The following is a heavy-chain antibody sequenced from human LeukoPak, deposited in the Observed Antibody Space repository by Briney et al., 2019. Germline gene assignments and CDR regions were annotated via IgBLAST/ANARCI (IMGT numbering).Heavy chain of an antibody. Sequence: GGSLRLSCAASGFTFSSYGMHWVRQAPGKGLERVAVISYDGSNKYYADSVKGRFTISRDNSKNTLYLQMNSLRAEDTAVYYCAKDVSSSWYYFDYWGQGTLVTVSS. CDR1: GFTFSSYG. CDR2: ISYDGSNK. J-gene: IGHJ4*02. CDR3: AKDVSSSWYYFDY. D-gene: IGHD6-13*01. V-gene: IGHV3-30*18.